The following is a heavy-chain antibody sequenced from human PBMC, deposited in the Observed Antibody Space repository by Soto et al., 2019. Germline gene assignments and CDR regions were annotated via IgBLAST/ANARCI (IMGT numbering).Heavy chain of an antibody. J-gene: IGHJ4*02. CDR2: IIPILGIA. D-gene: IGHD3-22*01. CDR3: ARGNDYYDSSCYYFDGYYFGD. Sequence: QVQLVQSGAEVKKPGSSVKVSCKASGGTFSSYTISWVRQAPGQGLEWMGRIIPILGIANYAREFQGRVKMTADKSTITAYIELSSLGSEDTAVYYCARGNDYYDSSCYYFDGYYFGDWGQGTLVTVSS. CDR1: GGTFSSYT. V-gene: IGHV1-69*02.